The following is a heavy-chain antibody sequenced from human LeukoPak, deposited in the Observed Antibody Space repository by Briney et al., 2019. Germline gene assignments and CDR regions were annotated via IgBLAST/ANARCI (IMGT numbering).Heavy chain of an antibody. V-gene: IGHV3-49*04. J-gene: IGHJ4*02. CDR1: GFTFGDYP. Sequence: PGGSLRLSCTTSGFTFGDYPLSWVRQAPGQGLEWIGFIRTKLYGWTTEYAASVKGRFSISRDDSTSIAYLQMNSLKTEDTAVYYCTRTPNWGTYYFDYWGQGTLVTVSS. D-gene: IGHD7-27*01. CDR3: TRTPNWGTYYFDY. CDR2: IRTKLYGWTT.